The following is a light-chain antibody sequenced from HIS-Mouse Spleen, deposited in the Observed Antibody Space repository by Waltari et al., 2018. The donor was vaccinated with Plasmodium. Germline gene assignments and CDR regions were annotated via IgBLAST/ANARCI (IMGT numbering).Light chain of an antibody. V-gene: IGLV3-9*01. CDR3: QVWDSSTVV. J-gene: IGLJ2*01. CDR1: TIGSKK. CDR2: RDS. Sequence: SYELTQPLSVSVALGQTARTTCGGNTIGSKKVHWYQQKPGQAPVLVIYRDSNRPSGIPERFSGSNSGNTATLTISRAQAGDEADYYCQVWDSSTVVFGGGTKLTVL.